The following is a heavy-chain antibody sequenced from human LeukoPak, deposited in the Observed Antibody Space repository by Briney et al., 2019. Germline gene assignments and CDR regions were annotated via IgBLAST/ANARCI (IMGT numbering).Heavy chain of an antibody. Sequence: XGLXGXSXISSSSSTIYYADSVKGRFTISRDNAKNSLYLQMNSLRDEDTAVYYCARDGLSYGSVKYFDYWGQGTLVTVSS. J-gene: IGHJ4*02. D-gene: IGHD3-10*01. CDR2: ISSSSSTI. CDR3: ARDGLSYGSVKYFDY. V-gene: IGHV3-48*02.